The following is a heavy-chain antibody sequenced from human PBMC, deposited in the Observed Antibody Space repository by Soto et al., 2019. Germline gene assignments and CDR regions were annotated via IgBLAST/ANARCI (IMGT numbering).Heavy chain of an antibody. CDR2: IYCDDDK. CDR1: GFSLSSTRVA. D-gene: IGHD6-19*01. V-gene: IGHV2-5*02. Sequence: QITLKESGPTLVKPTQPLTLTCTFSGFSLSSTRVAVGWIRQPPGKALEWLALIYCDDDKRYSPFLKSRLTITKDTSKNQVVLTMTNMDPVDTATYYCAHSVVAGLGYYFDYWGQGTLVTVSS. J-gene: IGHJ4*02. CDR3: AHSVVAGLGYYFDY.